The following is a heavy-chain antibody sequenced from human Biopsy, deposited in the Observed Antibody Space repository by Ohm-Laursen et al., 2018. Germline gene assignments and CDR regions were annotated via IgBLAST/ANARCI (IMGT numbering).Heavy chain of an antibody. CDR2: ISRSTSHI. CDR3: ARGRSHLLPDHDWFDP. CDR1: GFSLTNYT. J-gene: IGHJ5*02. Sequence: GSLRLSCAASGFSLTNYTINWVRQAPGKGLEWVSSISRSTSHILYAETLKGRFTSSRDNAKNSVYLQMNGLRVEDTAVYYCARGRSHLLPDHDWFDPWGQGTPVTVSS. V-gene: IGHV3-21*06. D-gene: IGHD1-14*01.